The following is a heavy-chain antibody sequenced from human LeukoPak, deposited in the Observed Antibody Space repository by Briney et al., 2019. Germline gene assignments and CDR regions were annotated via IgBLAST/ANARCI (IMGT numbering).Heavy chain of an antibody. D-gene: IGHD4-17*01. V-gene: IGHV4-59*06. CDR1: GGSISSYY. CDR2: IYYSGST. J-gene: IGHJ4*02. Sequence: SETLSLTCTVSGGSISSYYWSWIRQHPGKDLEWIGYIYYSGSTYYNPSLKSRVIMSVDTSKNQFSLKLSSVTAADTAVYYCARQGALDFGDFYFDYWGQGTLITVSS. CDR3: ARQGALDFGDFYFDY.